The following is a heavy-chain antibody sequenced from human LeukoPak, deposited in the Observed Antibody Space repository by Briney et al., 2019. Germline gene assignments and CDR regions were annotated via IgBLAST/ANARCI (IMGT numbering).Heavy chain of an antibody. CDR2: MNPNSGNT. V-gene: IGHV1-8*03. CDR3: ARDVSGITIFGVVIVFDP. Sequence: ASVKVSCKASGYTFTSYDINWVRQATGQGLEWMGWMNPNSGNTGYAQKFQGRVTITRNTSISTAYMELSRLRSDDTAVYYCARDVSGITIFGVVIVFDPWGQGTLVTVSS. D-gene: IGHD3-3*01. CDR1: GYTFTSYD. J-gene: IGHJ5*02.